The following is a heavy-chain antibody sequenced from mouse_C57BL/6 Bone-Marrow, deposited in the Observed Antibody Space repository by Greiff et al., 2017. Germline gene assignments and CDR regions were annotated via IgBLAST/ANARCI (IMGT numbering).Heavy chain of an antibody. CDR1: GYTFTSYW. CDR2: IHPNSGST. J-gene: IGHJ1*03. Sequence: QVQLQQPGAELVKPGASVKLSCKASGYTFTSYWMHWVKQRPGQGLEWIGMIHPNSGSTNYNEKFKSKATLTVDKSSSTAYMQLSSLTSEDSAVYYCVRYYGSSLWYFDVWGTQTTVT. CDR3: VRYYGSSLWYFDV. V-gene: IGHV1-64*01. D-gene: IGHD1-1*01.